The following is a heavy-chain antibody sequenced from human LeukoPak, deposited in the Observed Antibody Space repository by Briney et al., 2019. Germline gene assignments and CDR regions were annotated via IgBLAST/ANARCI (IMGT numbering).Heavy chain of an antibody. CDR1: GGTFSSYA. CDR3: ARRMVRRQWPAEDY. CDR2: IIPIFGTA. V-gene: IGHV1-69*05. Sequence: SVKVSCKASGGTFSSYAISWVRQAPGQGLEWMGGIIPIFGTANYAQKFQGRVTITTDESTSTAYMELSSLRSEDTAVYYCARRMVRRQWPAEDYWGQGTLVTVSS. D-gene: IGHD6-19*01. J-gene: IGHJ4*02.